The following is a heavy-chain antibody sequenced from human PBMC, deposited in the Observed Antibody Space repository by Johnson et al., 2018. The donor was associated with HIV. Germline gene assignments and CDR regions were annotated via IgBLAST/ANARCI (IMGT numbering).Heavy chain of an antibody. CDR1: GFTFDDYA. V-gene: IGHV3-30*02. CDR3: ARGIAAAGSDAFDI. Sequence: QVQLVESGGVVVQPGGSLRLSCAASGFTFDDYAMHWVRQAPGKGLEWVAFIRYDGSNKYYADSVKGRFTISRDNSKNTLYLQMNSLRPEDTAVYYCARGIAAAGSDAFDIWGQGTMVTVSS. D-gene: IGHD6-13*01. J-gene: IGHJ3*02. CDR2: IRYDGSNK.